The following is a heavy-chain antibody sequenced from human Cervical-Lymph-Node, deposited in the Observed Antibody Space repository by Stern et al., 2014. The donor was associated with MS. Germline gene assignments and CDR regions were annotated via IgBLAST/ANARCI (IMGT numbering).Heavy chain of an antibody. CDR1: GGTFRTFS. CDR2: IILIFVTP. CDR3: VLPSTVTTAAFDV. J-gene: IGHJ3*01. Sequence: QVQLVQSGAEVKKPGSSVKVSCKASGGTFRTFSINWVRQVPGQRFEWMGGIILIFVTPNYDNTFQGRVTITADSSPSTVYMALNSLRFDDTAVYYCVLPSTVTTAAFDVWGRGTMVTVSS. D-gene: IGHD4-11*01. V-gene: IGHV1-69*06.